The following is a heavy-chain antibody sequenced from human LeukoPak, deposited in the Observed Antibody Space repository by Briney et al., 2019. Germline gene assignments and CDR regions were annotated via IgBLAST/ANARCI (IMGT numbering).Heavy chain of an antibody. V-gene: IGHV3-48*03. J-gene: IGHJ4*02. D-gene: IGHD4-17*01. CDR1: GFTFNNYE. CDR2: ISSSGSNI. Sequence: ESGGSLRLSCAASGFTFNNYEMNWVRQAPGKGLEWVSYISSSGSNIYYADSVKGRFTISRDNAKNSLYLQINSLRAEDTAVYYCARHSFGDYEFWFDYWGQGTLVTVSS. CDR3: ARHSFGDYEFWFDY.